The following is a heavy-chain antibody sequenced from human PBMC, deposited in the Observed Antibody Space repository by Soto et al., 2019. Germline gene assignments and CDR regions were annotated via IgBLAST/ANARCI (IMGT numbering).Heavy chain of an antibody. CDR3: ATHREGATYYFDY. CDR2: IVVGSGIT. J-gene: IGHJ4*02. Sequence: GASVKDSCKASTFTYTSSAVQWVRQARGQRLEWIGWIVVGSGITKYAQNFQERVTITRDMASGTAYLELSSLRSEDTAVYYCATHREGATYYFDYWGQGTLVTVSS. V-gene: IGHV1-58*01. CDR1: TFTYTSSA. D-gene: IGHD1-26*01.